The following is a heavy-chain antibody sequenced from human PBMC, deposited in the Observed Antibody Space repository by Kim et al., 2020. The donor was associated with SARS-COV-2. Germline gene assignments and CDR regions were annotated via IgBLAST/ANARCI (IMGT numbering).Heavy chain of an antibody. Sequence: GGSLRLSCAASEFTLSSYTIHWVRQAPGMGLQWVSSISSSSTDIQYADSVKGRFTISRDNAKNSLFLQMNNLRAEDTAVYYCAKEGSITRVRGVAFYYYYYLDVWGRGTTVTVSS. J-gene: IGHJ6*03. CDR3: AKEGSITRVRGVAFYYYYYLDV. CDR1: EFTLSSYT. CDR2: ISSSSTDI. V-gene: IGHV3-21*01. D-gene: IGHD3-10*01.